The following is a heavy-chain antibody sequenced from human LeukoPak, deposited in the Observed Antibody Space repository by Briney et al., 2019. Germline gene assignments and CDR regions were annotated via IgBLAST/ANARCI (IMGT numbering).Heavy chain of an antibody. CDR1: GFTFSSYA. CDR3: AKESRGPLVANWFDP. D-gene: IGHD3-16*01. J-gene: IGHJ5*02. V-gene: IGHV3-23*01. CDR2: ISGSGGST. Sequence: GGSLRLSCAASGFTFSSYAMSWVRQAPGKGLDWVSAISGSGGSTYYADSVKGRFTISRDNSKTPLYLQMNSLRAEDTAVYYCAKESRGPLVANWFDPWGQGTLVTVSS.